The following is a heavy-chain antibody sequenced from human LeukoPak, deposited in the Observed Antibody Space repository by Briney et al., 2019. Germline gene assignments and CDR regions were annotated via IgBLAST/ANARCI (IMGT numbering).Heavy chain of an antibody. CDR3: AKGGYSRMYWYDWFDP. CDR2: ISGRGDDT. V-gene: IGHV3-23*01. D-gene: IGHD1-26*01. Sequence: AGGSLRLSCAASGFTFSTYAMNWVRQAPGKGLEWVSVISGRGDDTYYADSVKGRFTISRDNSKNTLYLQMNSLRGEDTAVYYCAKGGYSRMYWYDWFDPWGQGTQVTVSS. CDR1: GFTFSTYA. J-gene: IGHJ5*02.